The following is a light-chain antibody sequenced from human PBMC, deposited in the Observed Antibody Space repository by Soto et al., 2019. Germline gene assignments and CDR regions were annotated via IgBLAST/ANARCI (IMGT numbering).Light chain of an antibody. Sequence: DIVMTQSPDSLAVSLGERATINFKSSQSVLYSSNNKNYLAWYQQKPGQPPKLLIYWASTRESGVPDRFSGSASGTDFTLTISSLPAEDVAVYYCQQYYSTPYTFGQGTKLEIK. V-gene: IGKV4-1*01. J-gene: IGKJ2*01. CDR3: QQYYSTPYT. CDR2: WAS. CDR1: QSVLYSSNNKNY.